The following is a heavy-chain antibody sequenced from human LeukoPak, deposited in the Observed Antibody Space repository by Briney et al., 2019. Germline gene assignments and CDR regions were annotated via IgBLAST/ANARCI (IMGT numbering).Heavy chain of an antibody. CDR3: ATRTVTADY. CDR2: INHSGST. Sequence: SETLSLTCAVYGGSFSGYYWSWIRQPPGKGLEWIGEINHSGSTNYNPSLKSRVTISVDTSKNQFSLKPSSVTAADTAVYYCATRTVTADYWGQGTLVTVSS. V-gene: IGHV4-34*01. J-gene: IGHJ4*02. CDR1: GGSFSGYY. D-gene: IGHD2-21*02.